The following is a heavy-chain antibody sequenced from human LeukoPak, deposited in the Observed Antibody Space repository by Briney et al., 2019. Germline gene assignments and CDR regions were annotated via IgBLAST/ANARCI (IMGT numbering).Heavy chain of an antibody. J-gene: IGHJ4*02. Sequence: GGSLRLSCAASGFTFSSYAMSWVRQAPGKGLEWVSAIDGYSGSTYYADSVKGRFTISRDNSKNTLYLQMNSLRAEDTAVYYCAKARNVLRYFDWLVDYWGQGTLVTVSS. D-gene: IGHD3-9*01. CDR3: AKARNVLRYFDWLVDY. CDR2: IDGYSGST. CDR1: GFTFSSYA. V-gene: IGHV3-23*01.